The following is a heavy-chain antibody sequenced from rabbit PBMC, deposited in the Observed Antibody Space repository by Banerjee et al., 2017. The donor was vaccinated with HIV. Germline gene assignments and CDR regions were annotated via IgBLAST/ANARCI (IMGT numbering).Heavy chain of an antibody. CDR1: GIDFSSYYY. Sequence: QQQLGESGGGLVKPGGTLTLTCKASGIDFSSYYYMCWVRQAPGKGLELIACIYTSSGSTWYASWVNGRFTISRSTSLNTVDLKMTSLTAADTATYFCARDDAISGSGWYFNLWGQGTLVTVS. V-gene: IGHV1S43*01. D-gene: IGHD1-1*01. CDR3: ARDDAISGSGWYFNL. CDR2: IYTSSGST. J-gene: IGHJ4*01.